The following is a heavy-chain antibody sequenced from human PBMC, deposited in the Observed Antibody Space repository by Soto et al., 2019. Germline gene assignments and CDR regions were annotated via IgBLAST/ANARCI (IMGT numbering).Heavy chain of an antibody. CDR2: ISPDGSST. J-gene: IGHJ4*02. Sequence: EVQLVESGGGLVQPGGSLRLSCEASGFTFSNHWIHWVRQPPGKGLLWVSRISPDGSSTNYAGSVEGRFTVSRDNARNTLFLQMNSLRDDDTAGYYCVRGTSGWYGIDYWGQGTLVTVSS. V-gene: IGHV3-74*01. CDR1: GFTFSNHW. CDR3: VRGTSGWYGIDY. D-gene: IGHD6-13*01.